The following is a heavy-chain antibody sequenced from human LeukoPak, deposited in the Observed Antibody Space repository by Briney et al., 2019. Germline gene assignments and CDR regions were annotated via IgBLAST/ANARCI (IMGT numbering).Heavy chain of an antibody. Sequence: GGSLRLSCAASGFTFSSYSMNWVRQAPGKGLEWVSYISSSSSTIYYADSVKGRFTISRDNAKNSLYLQMNSLRAEDTAVCYCARDNSQWLKSYYYGMDVWGQGTTVTVSS. CDR3: ARDNSQWLKSYYYGMDV. V-gene: IGHV3-48*04. D-gene: IGHD6-19*01. CDR1: GFTFSSYS. J-gene: IGHJ6*02. CDR2: ISSSSSTI.